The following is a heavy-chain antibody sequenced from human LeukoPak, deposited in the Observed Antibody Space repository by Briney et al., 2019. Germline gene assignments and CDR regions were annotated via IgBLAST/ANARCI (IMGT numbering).Heavy chain of an antibody. J-gene: IGHJ4*02. CDR1: GGSISSGSYY. CDR3: ARHYGDLDY. D-gene: IGHD4-17*01. Sequence: SETLSLTCTVSGGSISSGSYYWGWIRQPPGKGLEWIGSIYYSGSTYYNPSPKSRVTISVDTSKNQFSLKLSSVTAADTAVYYCARHYGDLDYWGQGTLVTVSS. V-gene: IGHV4-39*01. CDR2: IYYSGST.